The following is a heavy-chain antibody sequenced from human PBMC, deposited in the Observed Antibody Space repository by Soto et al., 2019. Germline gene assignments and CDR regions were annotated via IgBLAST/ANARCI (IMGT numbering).Heavy chain of an antibody. Sequence: SGGTVCRSWWTWFQQPPGKGLEWIGYIYYSGSTNYNPSLKSRVTISVDTSKNQFSLKLSSVTAADSSLYYCATRVVGVEGFDFLGQRTLV. CDR3: ATRVVGVEGFDF. D-gene: IGHD2-15*01. J-gene: IGHJ4*02. CDR2: IYYSGST. CDR1: GGTVCRSW. V-gene: IGHV4-59*02.